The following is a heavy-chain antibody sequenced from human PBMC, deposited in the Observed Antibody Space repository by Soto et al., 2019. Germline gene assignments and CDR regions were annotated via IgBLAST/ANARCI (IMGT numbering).Heavy chain of an antibody. J-gene: IGHJ5*02. CDR1: GDSVSSNSAA. Sequence: SQTLSLTCAISGDSVSSNSAAWNWIRQSPSRGLEWLGRTYYRSKWYKEYAASVKSRITINPDTSKNQFSLKLNSVSTEDTAVYYCVRTVGWLDPWGQGTLVTVSS. CDR2: TYYRSKWYK. D-gene: IGHD2-15*01. CDR3: VRTVGWLDP. V-gene: IGHV6-1*01.